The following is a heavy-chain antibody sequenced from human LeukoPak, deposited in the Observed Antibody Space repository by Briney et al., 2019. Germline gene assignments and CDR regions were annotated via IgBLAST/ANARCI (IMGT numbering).Heavy chain of an antibody. D-gene: IGHD1-26*01. CDR3: AKGYSGSYFTYFDY. V-gene: IGHV3-23*01. CDR1: GFTFRNYA. CDR2: INISGGVT. J-gene: IGHJ4*02. Sequence: PGGSLRLSCAASGFTFRNYAMSWVRQTPGKGLEWVSVINISGGVTYYADSVKGRFTISRDNSKNTLYLQMNSLRVEDTAVYYCAKGYSGSYFTYFDYWGQGTLVTVSS.